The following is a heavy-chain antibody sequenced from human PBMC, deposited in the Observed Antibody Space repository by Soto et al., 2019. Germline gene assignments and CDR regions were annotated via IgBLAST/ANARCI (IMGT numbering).Heavy chain of an antibody. CDR3: ARGRIAAAGTWFDY. V-gene: IGHV4-34*01. D-gene: IGHD6-13*01. Sequence: PSETLSLTCAVYGGSFSGYYWSWIRQPPGKGLEWIGEINHSGSTNYNPSLKSRVTISVDTSKNQFPLKLSSVTAADTAVYYCARGRIAAAGTWFDYWGQGTLVTVSS. CDR1: GGSFSGYY. CDR2: INHSGST. J-gene: IGHJ4*02.